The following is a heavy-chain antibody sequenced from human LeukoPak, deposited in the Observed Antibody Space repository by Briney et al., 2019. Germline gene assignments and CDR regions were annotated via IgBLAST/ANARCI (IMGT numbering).Heavy chain of an antibody. Sequence: PSESLSLTCTVSGGSISSYYWSWIRQPPGKGLEWIGYIYYSGSTNYNPSLKNRVTISVDTSKNQFSLKLSSVTAADTAVYYCARLSHYYYDSSGYPIDYWGQGTLVTVSS. D-gene: IGHD3-22*01. V-gene: IGHV4-59*01. CDR3: ARLSHYYYDSSGYPIDY. CDR2: IYYSGST. J-gene: IGHJ4*02. CDR1: GGSISSYY.